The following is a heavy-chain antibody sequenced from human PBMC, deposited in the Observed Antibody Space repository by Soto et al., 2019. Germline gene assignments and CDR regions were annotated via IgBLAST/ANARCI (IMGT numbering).Heavy chain of an antibody. CDR3: AKVRDTSMDMNFES. D-gene: IGHD5-18*01. V-gene: IGHV3-23*01. Sequence: GSLRLSCTAFGFTFSRYAMNWVRQAPGKGLEWVSTFDNSDGRTYYTDSVKGRFTISRDNSRNTLFLQMDSLRPEDTAVYYCAKVRDTSMDMNFESWGRGTLVTVS. J-gene: IGHJ4*02. CDR1: GFTFSRYA. CDR2: FDNSDGRT.